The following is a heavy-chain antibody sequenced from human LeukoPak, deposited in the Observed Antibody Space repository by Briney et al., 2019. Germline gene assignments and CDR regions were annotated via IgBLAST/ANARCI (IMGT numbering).Heavy chain of an antibody. Sequence: SETLSLTCTVSGGSISGYYWSWIRQPPGKGLEWIGFIYSSGSTNYNPSLQSRVTISVDASNNQFSLKLSSVSAADTAVYYCAGYATTVTTNDYWGQGTLVTVSP. CDR3: AGYATTVTTNDY. CDR1: GGSISGYY. CDR2: IYSSGST. J-gene: IGHJ4*02. V-gene: IGHV4-59*01. D-gene: IGHD4-17*01.